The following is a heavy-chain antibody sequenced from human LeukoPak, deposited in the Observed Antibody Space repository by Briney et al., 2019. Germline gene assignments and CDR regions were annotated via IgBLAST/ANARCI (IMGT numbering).Heavy chain of an antibody. CDR2: ICYSGST. Sequence: PSETLSLTCTVSGGSISSYYWSWIRQPPGKGLEWIGYICYSGSTNYNPSLKSRVTISVDTSKNQFSLKLSSVTAADTAVCYCARDRGVTTWFDPWGQGTLVTVSS. CDR1: GGSISSYY. J-gene: IGHJ5*02. CDR3: ARDRGVTTWFDP. D-gene: IGHD4-11*01. V-gene: IGHV4-59*01.